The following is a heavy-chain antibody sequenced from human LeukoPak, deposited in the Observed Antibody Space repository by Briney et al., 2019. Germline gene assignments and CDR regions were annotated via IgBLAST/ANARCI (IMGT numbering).Heavy chain of an antibody. J-gene: IGHJ4*02. Sequence: TSETLSLTCTVSGGSISSYYWSWIRQPPGKGLEWIGEINHSGSTNYNPSLKSRVTISVDTSKNQFSLKLSSVTAADTAVYYCARFYSNYAEDFDYWGQGTLVTVSS. D-gene: IGHD4-11*01. CDR1: GGSISSYY. CDR3: ARFYSNYAEDFDY. CDR2: INHSGST. V-gene: IGHV4-34*01.